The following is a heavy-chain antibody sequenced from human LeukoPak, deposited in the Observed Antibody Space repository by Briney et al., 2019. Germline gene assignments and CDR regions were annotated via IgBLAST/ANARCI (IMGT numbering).Heavy chain of an antibody. D-gene: IGHD1-26*01. CDR2: IIPILGIA. Sequence: GASVKVSCKASGGTFSSYAISWVRQAPGQGLEWMGRIIPILGIANYAQKFQGRVTITADESTSTAYMELSSLRSEDTAVYYCASGLVGATTGSYWGQGTLVTVSS. CDR3: ASGLVGATTGSY. J-gene: IGHJ4*02. CDR1: GGTFSSYA. V-gene: IGHV1-69*04.